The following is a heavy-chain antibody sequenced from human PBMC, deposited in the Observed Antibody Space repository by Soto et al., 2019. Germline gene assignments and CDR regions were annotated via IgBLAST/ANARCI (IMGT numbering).Heavy chain of an antibody. D-gene: IGHD1-26*01. Sequence: SETLSLTCTVSGGSISSYYWSWIRQPPGKGLEWIGYIYYSGSTNYNPSLKSRVTISVDTSKNQFSLKLSSVTAADTAVYYCARGLVGATYSYGMGVWGQGTTVTVSS. J-gene: IGHJ6*02. V-gene: IGHV4-59*01. CDR2: IYYSGST. CDR3: ARGLVGATYSYGMGV. CDR1: GGSISSYY.